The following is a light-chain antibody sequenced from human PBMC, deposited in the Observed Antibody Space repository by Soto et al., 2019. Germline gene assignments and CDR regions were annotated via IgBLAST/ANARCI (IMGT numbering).Light chain of an antibody. CDR1: SSDVGGYIY. Sequence: QSALTQPASVSGSPGQSITISCTGTSSDVGGYIYVSWYQQHPGKAPKLMIYEVSNRPSGVSNRFSGSKSGNTASLTISGLQAEDEADYYCSSYTSSSTYVFGTGNKLTVL. CDR2: EVS. CDR3: SSYTSSSTYV. V-gene: IGLV2-14*01. J-gene: IGLJ1*01.